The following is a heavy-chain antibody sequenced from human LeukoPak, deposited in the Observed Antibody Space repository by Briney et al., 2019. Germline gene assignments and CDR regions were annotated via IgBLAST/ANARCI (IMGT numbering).Heavy chain of an antibody. CDR1: GGTFSSYA. CDR3: ARVGYYDSSGYHWFDP. Sequence: SVKVSCKASGGTFSSYAISWERQAPGQGLEWMGGIIPIFGTANYAQKFQGRVTITADESTSTAYMELSSLRSEDTAVYYCARVGYYDSSGYHWFDPWGQGTLVTVSS. V-gene: IGHV1-69*13. J-gene: IGHJ5*02. D-gene: IGHD3-22*01. CDR2: IIPIFGTA.